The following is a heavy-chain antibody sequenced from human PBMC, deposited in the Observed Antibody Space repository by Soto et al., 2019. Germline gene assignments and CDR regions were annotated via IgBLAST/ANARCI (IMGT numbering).Heavy chain of an antibody. CDR3: ARDCGGDCYSAFDI. CDR1: GGTFSSSA. CDR2: IIPILGIA. V-gene: IGHV1-69*10. D-gene: IGHD2-21*02. Sequence: ASVKVSCKASGGTFSSSAISWVRHAPGQGLEWMGGIIPILGIANYAQKFQGRVTITADKSTSTAYMELSSLRSEDTAVYCGARDCGGDCYSAFDIWGQGTMVTVSS. J-gene: IGHJ3*02.